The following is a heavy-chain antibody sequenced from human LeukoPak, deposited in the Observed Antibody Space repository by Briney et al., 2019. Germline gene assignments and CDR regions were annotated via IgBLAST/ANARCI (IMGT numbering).Heavy chain of an antibody. Sequence: ASVKVSCKASGYTFTGYYMHWVGQAPGQGLEWMGWINPNSGGTNYAHKFHGRVTMTRDTSISTAYMELSRLRSDDTAVYYCARSKLSDSSGYYYGTGDFDYWGQGTLVTVSS. CDR2: INPNSGGT. V-gene: IGHV1-2*02. CDR3: ARSKLSDSSGYYYGTGDFDY. J-gene: IGHJ4*02. D-gene: IGHD3-22*01. CDR1: GYTFTGYY.